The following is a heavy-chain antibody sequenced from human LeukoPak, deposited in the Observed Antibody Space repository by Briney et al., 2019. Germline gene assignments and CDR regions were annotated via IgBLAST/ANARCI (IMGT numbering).Heavy chain of an antibody. CDR1: GFTFSSYA. Sequence: GGSLRLSCAASGFTFSSYAMHWARQAPGKGLEWVAVISYDGSNKYYADSVKGRFTISRDNSKNTLYLQMNSLRAEDTAVYYCARDRPYYYDSSGYYYWGQGTLVTVSS. CDR2: ISYDGSNK. D-gene: IGHD3-22*01. CDR3: ARDRPYYYDSSGYYY. J-gene: IGHJ4*02. V-gene: IGHV3-30-3*01.